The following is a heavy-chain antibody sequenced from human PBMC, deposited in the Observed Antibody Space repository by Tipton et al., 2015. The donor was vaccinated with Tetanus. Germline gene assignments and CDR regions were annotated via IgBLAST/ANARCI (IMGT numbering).Heavy chain of an antibody. Sequence: PLRLSCAASGFTLRSYSMNWVRQAPGKGLEWVSTISDGGDTNYADSVKGRFTLSRDNSKNTLSLQMNSLRVEDTAVYYCAKDLHWYGMDVWGQGTKVTVSS. D-gene: IGHD3/OR15-3a*01. V-gene: IGHV3-53*01. CDR3: AKDLHWYGMDV. J-gene: IGHJ6*02. CDR1: GFTLRSYS. CDR2: ISDGGDT.